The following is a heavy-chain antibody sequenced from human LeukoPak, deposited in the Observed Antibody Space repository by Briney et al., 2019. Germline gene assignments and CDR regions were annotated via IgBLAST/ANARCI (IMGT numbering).Heavy chain of an antibody. CDR3: ARDIVDQHYYHSSGCDV. Sequence: PGGSLRLSCAASGFTFSSYWMHWVRQAPGKGLVWVSRINSDGSSTSYADSVKGRFTISRDNAKNTLYLQMNSLRAEDTALYYCARDIVDQHYYHSSGCDVWGQGTLVTVSS. CDR2: INSDGSST. D-gene: IGHD3-22*01. V-gene: IGHV3-74*01. J-gene: IGHJ4*02. CDR1: GFTFSSYW.